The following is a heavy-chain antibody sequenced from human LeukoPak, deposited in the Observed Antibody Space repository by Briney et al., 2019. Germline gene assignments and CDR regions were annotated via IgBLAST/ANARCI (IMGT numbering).Heavy chain of an antibody. CDR3: ARHRRELRGAFDI. J-gene: IGHJ3*02. CDR1: GGSISRSSYY. CDR2: IYYSGST. Sequence: SETLSLTCTVSGGSISRSSYYWGWIRQPPGKGLEWIGSIYYSGSTYYNPSLKSRVTISVDTSKNQFSLKLSSVTAADTAVYYCARHRRELRGAFDIWGQGTMVTVSS. V-gene: IGHV4-39*01. D-gene: IGHD1-26*01.